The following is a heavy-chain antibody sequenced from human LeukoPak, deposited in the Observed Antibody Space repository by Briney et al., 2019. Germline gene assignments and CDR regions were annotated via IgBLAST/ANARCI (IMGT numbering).Heavy chain of an antibody. CDR1: GFTFSSYA. D-gene: IGHD1-26*01. J-gene: IGHJ4*02. Sequence: GGSLRLPCAVSGFTFSSYAMSWVRQAQGKWLEWVSAISGCGGSTYYADSVKGRLTISRDNSENPLYLQVTNVRVNDTSVYVWAKVPFSGSPRGFDYSGQGDLLAASS. V-gene: IGHV3-23*01. CDR3: AKVPFSGSPRGFDY. CDR2: ISGCGGST.